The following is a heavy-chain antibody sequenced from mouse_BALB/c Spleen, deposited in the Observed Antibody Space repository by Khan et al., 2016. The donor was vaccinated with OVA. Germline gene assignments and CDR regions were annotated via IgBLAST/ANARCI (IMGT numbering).Heavy chain of an antibody. CDR3: AGSASYWFFDV. D-gene: IGHD6-1*01. CDR2: INTYTGEP. J-gene: IGHJ1*01. CDR1: GYTFTNYG. Sequence: QIQLVQSGPELKKPGETVKISCKASGYTFTNYGMNWVKQAPGKGLKWMGWINTYTGEPTYADDFKGRFAFSLETSANTAYLQLNNLQNAATATYFCAGSASYWFFDVWGAGTTVTVSA. V-gene: IGHV9-3-1*01.